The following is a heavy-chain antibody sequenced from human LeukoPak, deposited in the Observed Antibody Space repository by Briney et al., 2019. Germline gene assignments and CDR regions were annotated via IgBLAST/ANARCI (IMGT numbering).Heavy chain of an antibody. CDR1: GFTFSCCG. CDR2: VRNDGSDK. CDR3: AKDIFQLPQAYFDH. Sequence: GGSLRLACTASGFTFSCCGIHWVRQAPGKGLEWVTFVRNDGSDKYYADSVKGRFTISRDNSKNTVYLQMNSLRAEDTAVYYCAKDIFQLPQAYFDHWGQGTLVTVSS. V-gene: IGHV3-30*02. J-gene: IGHJ4*02. D-gene: IGHD2-2*01.